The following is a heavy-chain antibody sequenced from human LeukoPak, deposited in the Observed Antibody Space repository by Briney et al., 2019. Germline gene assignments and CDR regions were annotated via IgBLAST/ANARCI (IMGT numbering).Heavy chain of an antibody. D-gene: IGHD6-13*01. J-gene: IGHJ1*01. V-gene: IGHV4-30-4*01. CDR3: ARAAAEFRTDFQH. Sequence: PSETLSLTCTVSGGSISSGDYYWSWIRQPPGKGLEWTGYIYYSGSTYYNPSLKSRVTISVDTSKNQFSLKLSSVTAADTAVYYCARAAAEFRTDFQHWGQGTLVTVSS. CDR1: GGSISSGDYY. CDR2: IYYSGST.